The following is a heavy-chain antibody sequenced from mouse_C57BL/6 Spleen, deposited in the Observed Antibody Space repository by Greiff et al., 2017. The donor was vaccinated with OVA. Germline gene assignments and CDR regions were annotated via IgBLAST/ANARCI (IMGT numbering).Heavy chain of an antibody. D-gene: IGHD3-2*02. Sequence: QVQLQQSGAELVRPGASVKLSCKASGYTFTDYYINWVKQRPGQGLEWIARIYPGSGNTYYNEKFKGKATLTAEKSSSTAYMQLSSLTSEDSAVYFCARDSSAPYFDYWGQGTTLTVSS. CDR3: ARDSSAPYFDY. V-gene: IGHV1-76*01. CDR1: GYTFTDYY. J-gene: IGHJ2*01. CDR2: IYPGSGNT.